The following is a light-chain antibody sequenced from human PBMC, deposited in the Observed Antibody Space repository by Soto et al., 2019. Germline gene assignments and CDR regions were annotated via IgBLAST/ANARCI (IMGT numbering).Light chain of an antibody. CDR3: QQYQTFSTDT. Sequence: DIQMTQSPSSLSASVGDRVTITCRASQDINAWLAWYQQKPGKAPRLLIFDASNLQSGVPSSFSGRGSATKFTLAITNVQSEDFAAYYCQQYQTFSTDTFGQGTQWE. J-gene: IGKJ2*01. V-gene: IGKV1-5*01. CDR2: DAS. CDR1: QDINAW.